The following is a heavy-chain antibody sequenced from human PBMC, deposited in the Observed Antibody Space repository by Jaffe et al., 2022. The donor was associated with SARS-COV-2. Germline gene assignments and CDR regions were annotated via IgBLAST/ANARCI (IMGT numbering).Heavy chain of an antibody. CDR1: GFTFRNYA. Sequence: EVQLVESGGGLTQPGRSLRLSCSASGFTFRNYALTWFRQAPGKGLEWVGFIRSKVYGGTTEYAASVRGRFSISRDDSNNIAYLQMNSLKIEDTAVYFCARSNSQRGKPDFWGQGAMVTVSS. J-gene: IGHJ4*02. V-gene: IGHV3-49*03. CDR3: ARSNSQRGKPDF. CDR2: IRSKVYGGTT.